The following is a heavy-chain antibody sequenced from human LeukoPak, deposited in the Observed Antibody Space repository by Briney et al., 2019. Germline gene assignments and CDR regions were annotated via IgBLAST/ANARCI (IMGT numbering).Heavy chain of an antibody. CDR2: IYYSGST. V-gene: IGHV4-59*01. J-gene: IGHJ4*02. CDR1: GGSISSYY. CDR3: ARAPVYSSSWYYFDY. Sequence: SETLSLTCTVSGGSISSYYWSWIRQPPGKGPEWIGYIYYSGSTNYNPSLKSRVTISVDTSKNQFSLKLSSVTAADTAVYYCARAPVYSSSWYYFDYWGQRTLVTVSS. D-gene: IGHD6-13*01.